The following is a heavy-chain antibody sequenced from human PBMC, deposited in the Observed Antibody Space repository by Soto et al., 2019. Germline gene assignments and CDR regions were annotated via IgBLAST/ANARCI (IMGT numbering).Heavy chain of an antibody. D-gene: IGHD1-26*01. CDR3: AKEGRHDRVYCDY. Sequence: GGSLRLSCAASGFTFSSYGMHWVRQAPGKGLEWVAVISYDGSNKYYADSVKGRFTISRDNSKNTLYLQMNSLRAEDTAVYYCAKEGRHDRVYCDYWGQGTLVTVSS. J-gene: IGHJ4*02. CDR1: GFTFSSYG. CDR2: ISYDGSNK. V-gene: IGHV3-30*18.